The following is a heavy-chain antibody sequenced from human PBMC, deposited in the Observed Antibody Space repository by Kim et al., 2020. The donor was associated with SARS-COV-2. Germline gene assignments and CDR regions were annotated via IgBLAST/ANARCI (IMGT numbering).Heavy chain of an antibody. CDR2: IKHTRST. J-gene: IGHJ6*02. CDR3: ASRTSDYYSSLRYYTLDV. Sequence: SETLSLTCAVYDGSFTGYSWNWIRQTPGKGLEWIVEIKHTRSTNYNPSLESRVTISQDMSKKQFSLNLTSVTAADTAVYYCASRTSDYYSSLRYYTLDVWGQGTTVTVSS. D-gene: IGHD2-2*02. CDR1: DGSFTGYS. V-gene: IGHV4-34*01.